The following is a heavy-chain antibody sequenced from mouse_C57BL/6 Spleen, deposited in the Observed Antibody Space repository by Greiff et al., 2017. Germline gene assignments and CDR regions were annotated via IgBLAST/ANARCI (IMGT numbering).Heavy chain of an antibody. J-gene: IGHJ2*01. CDR1: GFTFSDYG. CDR2: ISNLAYSI. Sequence: EVMLVESGGGLVQPGGSLKLSCAASGFTFSDYGMAWVRQAPRKGPECVAFISNLAYSIYYADTVTGRFTISRENAKNTLYLEMSSLRSEDTAMYYCARLYDGYFDYWGQGTTLTVSS. V-gene: IGHV5-15*01. CDR3: ARLYDGYFDY. D-gene: IGHD2-3*01.